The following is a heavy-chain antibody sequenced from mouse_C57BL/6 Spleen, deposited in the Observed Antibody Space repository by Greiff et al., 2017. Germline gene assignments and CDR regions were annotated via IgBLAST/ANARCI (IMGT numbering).Heavy chain of an antibody. CDR3: ARRESHYFDY. Sequence: EVKVEESGGGLVKPGGSLKLSCAASGFTFSSYTMSWVRQTPEKRLEWVATISGGGGNTYYPDSVKGRFTISRDNAKNTLYLQMSSLRSEDTALYYCARRESHYFDYWGQGTTLTVSS. V-gene: IGHV5-9*01. CDR1: GFTFSSYT. CDR2: ISGGGGNT. J-gene: IGHJ2*01.